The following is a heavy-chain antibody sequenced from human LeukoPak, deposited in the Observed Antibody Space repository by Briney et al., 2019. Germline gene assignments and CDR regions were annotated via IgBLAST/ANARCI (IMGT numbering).Heavy chain of an antibody. Sequence: PGRSLRLSCAASGFTFGDYAIHWVRQGPGKGLEWVSGINWNSGSIGYADSVQGRFTISRDNAKNSVYLQMNSLRPEDTALYHCAKDYRVGKFSSGIVYWGQGTLVTVSS. CDR1: GFTFGDYA. V-gene: IGHV3-9*01. D-gene: IGHD3-10*01. J-gene: IGHJ4*02. CDR3: AKDYRVGKFSSGIVY. CDR2: INWNSGSI.